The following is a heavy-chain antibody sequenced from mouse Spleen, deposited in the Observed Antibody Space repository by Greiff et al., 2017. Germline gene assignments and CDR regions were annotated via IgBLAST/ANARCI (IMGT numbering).Heavy chain of an antibody. CDR3: ARQVIRAMDY. CDR1: GYSITSGYY. J-gene: IGHJ4*01. D-gene: IGHD1-2*01. CDR2: ISYDGSN. V-gene: IGHV3-6*01. Sequence: ESGPGLVKPSQSLSLTCSVTGYSITSGYYWNWIRQFPGNKLEWMGYISYDGSNNYNPSLKNRISITRDTSKNQFFLKLNSVTTEDTATYYCARQVIRAMDYWGQGTSVTVSS.